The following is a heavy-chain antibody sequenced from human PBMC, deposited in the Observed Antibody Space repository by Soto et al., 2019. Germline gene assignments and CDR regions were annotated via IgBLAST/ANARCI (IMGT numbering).Heavy chain of an antibody. CDR1: VGSSSSYY. Sequence: ETLSLTCTVSVGSSSSYYWSWIRQPPGKGLEWIGYIYYSGSTNYNPSLKSRVTISVDTSKNQFSLNLTSVTAADTAIYYCARARIAPRTFDIWGQGTLVTVSS. D-gene: IGHD6-6*01. V-gene: IGHV4-59*12. CDR2: IYYSGST. CDR3: ARARIAPRTFDI. J-gene: IGHJ4*02.